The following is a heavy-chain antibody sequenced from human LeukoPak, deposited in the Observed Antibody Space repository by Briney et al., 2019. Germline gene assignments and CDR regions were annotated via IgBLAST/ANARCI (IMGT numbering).Heavy chain of an antibody. CDR2: ISAYNGNT. D-gene: IGHD5-18*01. Sequence: GASVKVSCKASGYTFTSYCISWVRQAPGQGLEWMGWISAYNGNTNYAQKLQGRVTMTTDTSTSTAYMELRSLRSDDTAVYYCAREKVWGYSYRDGPYYGMDVWGKGTTVTVSS. V-gene: IGHV1-18*04. CDR1: GYTFTSYC. J-gene: IGHJ6*04. CDR3: AREKVWGYSYRDGPYYGMDV.